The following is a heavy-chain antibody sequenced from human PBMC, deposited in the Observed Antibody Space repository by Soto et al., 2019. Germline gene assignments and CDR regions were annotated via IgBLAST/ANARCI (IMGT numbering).Heavy chain of an antibody. Sequence: QVQLQQWGAGLLKPSETLSLTCAVYGGSFSGYYWSWIRQPPGKGLEWIGEINHSGSTNYNPSLKSRVTISVDTSKNQFSLKLSSVTAADTAVYYCARRRGIVVVITTDWYFDLWGRGTLVTVSS. CDR1: GGSFSGYY. V-gene: IGHV4-34*01. D-gene: IGHD3-22*01. CDR3: ARRRGIVVVITTDWYFDL. J-gene: IGHJ2*01. CDR2: INHSGST.